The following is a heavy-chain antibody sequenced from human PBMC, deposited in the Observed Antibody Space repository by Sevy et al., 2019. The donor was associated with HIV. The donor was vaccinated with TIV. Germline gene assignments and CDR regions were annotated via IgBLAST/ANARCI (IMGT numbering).Heavy chain of an antibody. Sequence: ASVKVSCRASGYTFTVQYLHWVRQAPGQGLEYMGFIDPNNGGTNYAERFQGRVAMTRDTTTSTVYMELNNLRSDDTATYYCTSIWWGQGTLVTVSS. D-gene: IGHD2-21*01. CDR1: GYTFTVQY. CDR3: TSIW. J-gene: IGHJ4*02. V-gene: IGHV1-2*02. CDR2: IDPNNGGT.